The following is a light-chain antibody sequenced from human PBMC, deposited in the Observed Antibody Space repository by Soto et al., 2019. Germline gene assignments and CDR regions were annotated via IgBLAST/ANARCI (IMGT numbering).Light chain of an antibody. V-gene: IGKV3-20*01. CDR1: HSVSSIY. Sequence: VMTQAPATLSVSPGERATLSCRASHSVSSIYLAWYQQEPGQAPRLLIYGASNRATGIPDRFSGSGSGTDFTLTISRLEPEDFAVYYCQQYGSSEIIFGQGTRLEI. CDR3: QQYGSSEII. CDR2: GAS. J-gene: IGKJ5*01.